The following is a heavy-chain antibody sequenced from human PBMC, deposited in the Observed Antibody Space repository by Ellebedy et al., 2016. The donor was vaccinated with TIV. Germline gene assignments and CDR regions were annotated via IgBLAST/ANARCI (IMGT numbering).Heavy chain of an antibody. J-gene: IGHJ6*02. Sequence: GESLKISCAASGFTFSSYAMSWVRQAPGKGLEWVSAISGSGGSTYYADSVKGRFTISRDNSKNTLYLQMNSLRAEDTAVYYCAKEPGWATYYYYGMDVWGQGTTVTVSS. D-gene: IGHD1-26*01. CDR3: AKEPGWATYYYYGMDV. CDR1: GFTFSSYA. CDR2: ISGSGGST. V-gene: IGHV3-23*01.